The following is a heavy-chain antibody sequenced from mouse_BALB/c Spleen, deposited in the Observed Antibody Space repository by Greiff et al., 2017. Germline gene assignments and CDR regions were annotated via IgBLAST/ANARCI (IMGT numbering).Heavy chain of an antibody. Sequence: QVQLQQSGPELVKPGASVKMSCTASGYTFTDYVISWVKQRTGQGLEWIGEIYPGSGSTYYNEKFKGKATLTADKSSNTAYMQLSSLTSEDSAVYFCARQYDYDGRSAYAMDYWGQGTSVTVSA. CDR1: GYTFTDYV. D-gene: IGHD2-4*01. CDR2: IYPGSGST. J-gene: IGHJ4*01. CDR3: ARQYDYDGRSAYAMDY. V-gene: IGHV1-81*01.